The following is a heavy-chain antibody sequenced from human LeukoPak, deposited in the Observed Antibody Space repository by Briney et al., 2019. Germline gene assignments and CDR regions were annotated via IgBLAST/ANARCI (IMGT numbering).Heavy chain of an antibody. CDR3: TPDPDLYDVLYGYPGFDY. CDR1: GFTLNNAC. D-gene: IGHD3-9*01. CDR2: IRNVAVGGTT. J-gene: IGHJ4*02. V-gene: IGHV3-15*01. Sequence: GGSLRLSCAACGFTLNNACTRWVRQAPGKGRVWVGRIRNVAVGGTTDYASTVKGRFTISRDDAKNMVFLQLNSLKAEDTAVYFCTPDPDLYDVLYGYPGFDYGGQGTLVTVSS.